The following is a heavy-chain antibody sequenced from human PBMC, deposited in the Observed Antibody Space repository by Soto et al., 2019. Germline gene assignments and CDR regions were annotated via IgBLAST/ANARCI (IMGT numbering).Heavy chain of an antibody. CDR2: IFSNDEK. Sequence: ASGPTLVNPTETLTLTCTVSGFSLSNARMGVSWIRQPPGKALEWLAHIFSNDEKSYSTSLKSRLTISKDTSKSQVVLTMTNMDPVDTATYYCARIKGYGSGWYGGLYYFDYWGQGTLVTVSS. V-gene: IGHV2-26*01. D-gene: IGHD6-19*01. J-gene: IGHJ4*02. CDR3: ARIKGYGSGWYGGLYYFDY. CDR1: GFSLSNARMG.